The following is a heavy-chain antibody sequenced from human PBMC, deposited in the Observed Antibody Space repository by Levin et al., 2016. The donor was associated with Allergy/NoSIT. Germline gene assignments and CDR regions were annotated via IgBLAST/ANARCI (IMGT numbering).Heavy chain of an antibody. CDR2: INADGSQT. CDR3: ATGPGRYSSSSDY. Sequence: GGSLRLSCAASGFTFSIYWMHWVRQTPEKGLVCVSRINADGSQTDYAESVRGRFTISRDNAKNTLFLQMNSLRVDDTALYYCATGPGRYSSSSDYWGQGTLVTVSS. D-gene: IGHD6-13*01. J-gene: IGHJ4*02. V-gene: IGHV3-74*01. CDR1: GFTFSIYW.